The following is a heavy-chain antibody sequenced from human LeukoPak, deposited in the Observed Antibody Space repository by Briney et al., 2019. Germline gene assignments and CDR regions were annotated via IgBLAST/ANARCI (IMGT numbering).Heavy chain of an antibody. Sequence: GGSLRLSCAASGFTFDDYGMSWVRQAPGKGLEWVSGINWNGGSTGYADSVKGRFTISRDNAENSLYLQMNTLRADDTAVYYCAGSHADAFDIWGQGTLVTVSS. J-gene: IGHJ3*02. CDR2: INWNGGST. CDR1: GFTFDDYG. V-gene: IGHV3-20*04. D-gene: IGHD1-26*01. CDR3: AGSHADAFDI.